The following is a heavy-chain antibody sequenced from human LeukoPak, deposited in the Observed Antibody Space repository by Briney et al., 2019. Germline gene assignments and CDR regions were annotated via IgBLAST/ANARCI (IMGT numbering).Heavy chain of an antibody. CDR2: ISGSGGST. V-gene: IGHV3-23*01. CDR3: ARALSQQLIRYSQD. J-gene: IGHJ1*01. Sequence: GGSLRLSCAASGFTFSSYAMSWVRQAPGKGLEWVSAISGSGGSTYYADSVKGRFTISRDNSKNTLYLQMNILRADDTAVYYCARALSQQLIRYSQDWGQGTLVTVSS. D-gene: IGHD1-1*01. CDR1: GFTFSSYA.